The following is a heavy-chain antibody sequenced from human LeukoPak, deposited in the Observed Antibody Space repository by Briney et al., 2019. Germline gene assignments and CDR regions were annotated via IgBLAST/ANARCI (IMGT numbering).Heavy chain of an antibody. CDR3: ATDLEWFLS. J-gene: IGHJ5*01. Sequence: GASVKVSCKASGYTFTSYAMHWVRQAPGQRLEWMGWINAGNGNTKYSQKFQGRVTMTEDTSTDTAYMELSSLTSEDTAVYYCATDLEWFLSWGQGTLVTVSS. CDR2: INAGNGNT. D-gene: IGHD3-3*01. CDR1: GYTFTSYA. V-gene: IGHV1-3*01.